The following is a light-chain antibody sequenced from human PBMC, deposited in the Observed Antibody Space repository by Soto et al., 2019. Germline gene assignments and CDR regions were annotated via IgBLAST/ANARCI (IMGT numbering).Light chain of an antibody. J-gene: IGLJ1*01. Sequence: QSARTEPRSVSGSPGQSVTISCTGTSSDVGGYNYVSWYQQHPGKAPKLMIYDVSKRPSGVPDRFSGSKSGNTASLTISGLQAEDEADYYCCSYAGSYTLYVFGTGTKVT. CDR3: CSYAGSYTLYV. V-gene: IGLV2-11*01. CDR1: SSDVGGYNY. CDR2: DVS.